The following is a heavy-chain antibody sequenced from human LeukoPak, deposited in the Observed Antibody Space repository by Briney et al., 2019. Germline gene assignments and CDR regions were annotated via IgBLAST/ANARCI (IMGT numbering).Heavy chain of an antibody. CDR2: INPNSGGT. CDR1: GYTFTGYY. V-gene: IGHV1-2*02. Sequence: ASVKVSCKASGYTFTGYYMHWVRQAPGQGLEWMGWINPNSGGTNYAQKFQGRVTMTRGTSISTAYMELSRLRSDDTAVYYCAKSKRGIAVAEDYWGQGTLVTVSS. J-gene: IGHJ4*02. CDR3: AKSKRGIAVAEDY. D-gene: IGHD6-19*01.